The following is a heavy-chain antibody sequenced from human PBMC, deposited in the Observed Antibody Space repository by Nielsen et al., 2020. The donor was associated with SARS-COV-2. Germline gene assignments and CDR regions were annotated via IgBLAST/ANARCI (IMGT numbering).Heavy chain of an antibody. Sequence: WIRQPPGKGLEWIGYIYYSGSTYYNPSLKSRVTISVDTSKNQFSLKLSSVTAADTAVYYCARSQLVRRDYYYGMDVWGQGTTVTVSS. V-gene: IGHV4-31*02. CDR2: IYYSGST. CDR3: ARSQLVRRDYYYGMDV. D-gene: IGHD6-6*01. J-gene: IGHJ6*02.